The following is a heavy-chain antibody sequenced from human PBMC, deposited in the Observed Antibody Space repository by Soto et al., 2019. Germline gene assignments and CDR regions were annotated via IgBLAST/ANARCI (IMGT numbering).Heavy chain of an antibody. D-gene: IGHD1-26*01. CDR1: GFTFSDAW. V-gene: IGHV3-15*01. Sequence: GGSLRLSCAASGFTFSDAWVTWVRQAPGKGLEWVGRIKSQGEGGTTEYAAPVKGRFAISGDDSENTLYLQMNSLKSEDTAVYYCATFRSYSYYWGPGSPVTGS. CDR2: IKSQGEGGTT. CDR3: ATFRSYSYY. J-gene: IGHJ4*02.